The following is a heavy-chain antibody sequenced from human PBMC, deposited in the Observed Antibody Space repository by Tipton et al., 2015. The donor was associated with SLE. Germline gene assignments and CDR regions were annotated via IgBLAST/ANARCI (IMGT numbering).Heavy chain of an antibody. J-gene: IGHJ4*02. Sequence: TLSLTCTVSGGSISTYYWSWIRQPPGKELEWIGFLHYSGAVNYNPSLESRVTISVDTSKTQFFLNVRSVTAADTAVYYCARDEYRYDATGYHLLGHFDFWGQGTLVTVSS. D-gene: IGHD3-22*01. V-gene: IGHV4-59*12. CDR3: ARDEYRYDATGYHLLGHFDF. CDR2: LHYSGAV. CDR1: GGSISTYY.